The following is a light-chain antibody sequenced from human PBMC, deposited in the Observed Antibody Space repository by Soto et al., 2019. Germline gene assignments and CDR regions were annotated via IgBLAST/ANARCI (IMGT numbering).Light chain of an antibody. J-gene: IGKJ4*01. V-gene: IGKV3-20*01. CDR2: GAS. Sequence: EIVLTQSPGTLSLSPGERATLSCRASQSVSSSFLGWYQKKPGQPPRLLIYGASSRASGLPDRFSGSGSGTDFTLTISSLEPEDFAVYYCQQYRSAPLTFGEGTKVEIK. CDR1: QSVSSSF. CDR3: QQYRSAPLT.